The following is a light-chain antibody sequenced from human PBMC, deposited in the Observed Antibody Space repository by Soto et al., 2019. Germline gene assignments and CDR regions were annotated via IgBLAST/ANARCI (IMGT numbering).Light chain of an antibody. CDR1: QSVSSSY. CDR3: QQYGSSPEWT. J-gene: IGKJ1*01. CDR2: GAS. Sequence: EIVLTQSPGTLSLSLGERATLSCRASQSVSSSYLAWYQQKPGQAPRLLIYGASSRATGIPDRFSGSGSGTEFTLTISRLEPEDFAVYYCQQYGSSPEWTFGQGTKVEIK. V-gene: IGKV3-20*01.